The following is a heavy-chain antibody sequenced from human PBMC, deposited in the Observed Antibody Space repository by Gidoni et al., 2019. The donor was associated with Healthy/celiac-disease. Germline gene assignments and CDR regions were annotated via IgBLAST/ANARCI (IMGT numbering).Heavy chain of an antibody. CDR1: GGSISSYY. D-gene: IGHD3-16*01. V-gene: IGHV4-59*01. CDR2: IYYSGST. J-gene: IGHJ5*02. Sequence: QVQLQESGPGLVKPSETLSLTCTVSGGSISSYYWSWIRQPPGKGLEWIGYIYYSGSTNYNPSLKSRVTISVDTSKNQFSLKLSSVTAADTAVYYCARGNQYCDYVWGSSSGWAFDPWGQGTLVTVSS. CDR3: ARGNQYCDYVWGSSSGWAFDP.